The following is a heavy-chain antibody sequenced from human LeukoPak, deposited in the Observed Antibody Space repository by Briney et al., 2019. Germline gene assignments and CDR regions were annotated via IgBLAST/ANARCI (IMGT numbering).Heavy chain of an antibody. Sequence: MSSETLSLTCTVSGGSISSGGYYWSWIRQPPGKGLEWIGYIYHSGSTYYNPSLKSRVTISVDTSKNQFSLKLSSVTAADTAVYYCARSRFHIAAAGFDYWGQGTLVTVSS. CDR1: GGSISSGGYY. J-gene: IGHJ4*02. CDR2: IYHSGST. V-gene: IGHV4-30-2*05. D-gene: IGHD6-13*01. CDR3: ARSRFHIAAAGFDY.